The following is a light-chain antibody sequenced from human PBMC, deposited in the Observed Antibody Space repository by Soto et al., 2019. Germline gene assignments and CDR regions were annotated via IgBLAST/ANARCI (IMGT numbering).Light chain of an antibody. J-gene: IGKJ2*01. CDR2: GAS. CDR1: QSVSSN. Sequence: EIVMTQSPATPSVSPGERATLSCRASQSVSSNLAWYQQKPGQAPRLLIYGASTRATGIPARFSGSGSGTEFTLTISSLQSEDFAVYYCQQRSNWPPYTFGQGTKLEIK. V-gene: IGKV3-15*01. CDR3: QQRSNWPPYT.